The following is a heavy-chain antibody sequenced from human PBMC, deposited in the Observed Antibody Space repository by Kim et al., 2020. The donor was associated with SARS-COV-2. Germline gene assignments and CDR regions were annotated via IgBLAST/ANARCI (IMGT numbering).Heavy chain of an antibody. D-gene: IGHD2-21*02. CDR3: ARGGYCGGDCYPPDNWFDP. J-gene: IGHJ5*02. V-gene: IGHV4-39*07. Sequence: SRVTISVDTSKNQFSLKLSSVTAADTAVYYCARGGYCGGDCYPPDNWFDPWGQGTLVTVSS.